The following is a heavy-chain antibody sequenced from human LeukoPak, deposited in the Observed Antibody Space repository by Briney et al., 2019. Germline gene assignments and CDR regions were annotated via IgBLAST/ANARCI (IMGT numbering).Heavy chain of an antibody. D-gene: IGHD2-21*01. CDR3: ARVGPDLWAYYYYGMDV. Sequence: SETLSLTCTVSGGSISSYYWSWIRQPPGKGLEWIGYIYYSGSTNYNPSLKSRVTISVDTSKNQFSLKLSSVTAADTAVYYCARVGPDLWAYYYYGMDVWGQGTTVTVSS. V-gene: IGHV4-59*01. J-gene: IGHJ6*02. CDR1: GGSISSYY. CDR2: IYYSGST.